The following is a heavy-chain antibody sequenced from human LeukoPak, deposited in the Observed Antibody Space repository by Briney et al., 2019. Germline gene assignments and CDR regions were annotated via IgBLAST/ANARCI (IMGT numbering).Heavy chain of an antibody. V-gene: IGHV4-59*01. CDR2: IYYSGGT. D-gene: IGHD5-12*01. CDR1: GGSINGYY. CDR3: ARGGSKNGFDSNFDY. Sequence: SETLSLTCTVSGGSINGYYWSWIRQPPRKGLEWIGYIYYSGGTNYNPSLKSRVTISVDTSKNQFSLKLSSVTAADTAIYYCARGGSKNGFDSNFDYWGQGTLVTVSS. J-gene: IGHJ4*02.